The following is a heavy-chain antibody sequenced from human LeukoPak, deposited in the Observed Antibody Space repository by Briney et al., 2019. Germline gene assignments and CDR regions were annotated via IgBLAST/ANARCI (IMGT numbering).Heavy chain of an antibody. D-gene: IGHD3-22*01. CDR3: ARDERYDSSGYPFDY. V-gene: IGHV1-2*02. J-gene: IGHJ4*02. CDR2: INPNNGGT. Sequence: ASVKVSCKASGYTFTGYFIHWVRQAPGQGLEWMGWINPNNGGTNYAQRFQGRVTMTRDTSISTAYMELSRLRSDDTAVYYCARDERYDSSGYPFDYWGQGTLVTVSS. CDR1: GYTFTGYF.